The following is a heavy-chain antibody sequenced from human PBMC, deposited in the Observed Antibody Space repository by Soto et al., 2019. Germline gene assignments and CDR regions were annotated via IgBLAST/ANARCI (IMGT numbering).Heavy chain of an antibody. V-gene: IGHV4-31*03. CDR3: ASSHSSGWYPNLDY. D-gene: IGHD6-19*01. CDR2: IYYSGST. Sequence: KTSDTLALTCTVSGGSISSGGYYGSWIRQHPGKGLEWIGYIYYSGSTYYNPSLKSRVTISVDTSKNQFSLKLSSVTAADTAVYYCASSHSSGWYPNLDYWGQGTLVTVSS. CDR1: GGSISSGGYY. J-gene: IGHJ4*02.